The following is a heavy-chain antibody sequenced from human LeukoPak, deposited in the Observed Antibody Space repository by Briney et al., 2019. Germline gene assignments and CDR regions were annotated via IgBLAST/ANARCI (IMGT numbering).Heavy chain of an antibody. J-gene: IGHJ4*02. CDR1: GFTFSSYS. D-gene: IGHD3-16*02. CDR2: ISSSSSTI. Sequence: GGSLRLSCAASGFTFSSYSMNWVRQAPGKGLEWVSYISSSSSTIYYADSVKGRFTISRDNAKNSLYLQMNSLRAEDTAVYYCARALISYDYVWGSYRYYYFDYWGQGTLVTVSS. V-gene: IGHV3-48*01. CDR3: ARALISYDYVWGSYRYYYFDY.